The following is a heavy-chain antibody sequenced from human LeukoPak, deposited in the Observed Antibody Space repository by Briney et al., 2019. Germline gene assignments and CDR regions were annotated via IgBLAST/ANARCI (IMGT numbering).Heavy chain of an antibody. Sequence: SETLSLTCAVYGGSFSGYYWSWIRQPPGKGLEWIGEINHSGSTTYNPSLKSRVTISVDTSKNQFSLKLSSVTAADTAVYYCARNRAYYYDSSGPSYFRYWGQGTLVTVSS. CDR3: ARNRAYYYDSSGPSYFRY. CDR1: GGSFSGYY. D-gene: IGHD3-22*01. V-gene: IGHV4-34*01. CDR2: INHSGST. J-gene: IGHJ4*02.